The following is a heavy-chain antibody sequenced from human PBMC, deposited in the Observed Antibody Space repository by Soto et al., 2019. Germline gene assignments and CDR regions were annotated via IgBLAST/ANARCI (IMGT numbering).Heavy chain of an antibody. CDR2: ISYDGSNK. D-gene: IGHD3-22*01. CDR3: ARGDYYYDSSGYYDFDY. J-gene: IGHJ4*02. Sequence: QVQLVESGGGVVQPGRSLRLSCAASGFTFSNYTLHWVRQAPGKGLEWVAVISYDGSNKYNADSVKGRFTISRDNSKNTLYLQMNNVRAEDTAVYYCARGDYYYDSSGYYDFDYWGQGTLVTVSS. CDR1: GFTFSNYT. V-gene: IGHV3-30-3*01.